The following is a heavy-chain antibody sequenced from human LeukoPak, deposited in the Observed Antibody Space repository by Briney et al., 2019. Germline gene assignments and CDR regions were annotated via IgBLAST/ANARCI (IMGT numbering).Heavy chain of an antibody. J-gene: IGHJ4*02. D-gene: IGHD3-3*01. V-gene: IGHV4-30-2*01. CDR2: INHSGST. CDR1: GGSISSGGYS. Sequence: SQTLSLTCAVSGGSISSGGYSWSWIRQPPGKGLEWIGEINHSGSTNYNPSLESRVTISVDTSKNHFSLKLSSVTAADTAVYYCASGQYYDLWSGYYVDWGQGTLVTVSA. CDR3: ASGQYYDLWSGYYVD.